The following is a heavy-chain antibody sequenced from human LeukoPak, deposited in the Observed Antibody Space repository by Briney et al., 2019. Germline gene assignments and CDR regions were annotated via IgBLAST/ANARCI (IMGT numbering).Heavy chain of an antibody. V-gene: IGHV3-48*01. J-gene: IGHJ3*02. CDR3: ARDHHRRLYDSQARDTFDI. Sequence: GGSLRLSCAASGFTFSSNAMHWVRQAPGKGLEWVSYIGGSSSTIYYADSVKGRFTISRDNAKNSLYLQMNSLRAEDTAVYYCARDHHRRLYDSQARDTFDIWGQGTMVTVSS. D-gene: IGHD3-22*01. CDR2: IGGSSSTI. CDR1: GFTFSSNA.